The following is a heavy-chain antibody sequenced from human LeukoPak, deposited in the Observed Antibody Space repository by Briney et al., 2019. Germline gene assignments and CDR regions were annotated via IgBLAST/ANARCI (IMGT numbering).Heavy chain of an antibody. CDR3: AKDRSSGQPYFDY. D-gene: IGHD3-10*01. V-gene: IGHV3-30*18. CDR2: ISYDGSNK. J-gene: IGHJ4*02. CDR1: GFTFSSYG. Sequence: PGGSLRLSCAASGFTFSSYGLHWVRQAPGEGLEWVAVISYDGSNKYYADSVKGRFTISRDNSKNTLYLQMNSLRAEDTAVYYCAKDRSSGQPYFDYWGQGTLVTVSS.